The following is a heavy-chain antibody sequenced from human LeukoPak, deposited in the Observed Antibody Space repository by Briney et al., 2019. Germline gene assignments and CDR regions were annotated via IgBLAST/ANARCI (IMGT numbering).Heavy chain of an antibody. J-gene: IGHJ6*02. CDR3: ARGTQRGYSYYYYGKDV. D-gene: IGHD5-12*01. V-gene: IGHV3-13*01. Sequence: GSLRLSCAASGFTFSSYDMHWVRQATGKGLEWVSAIGTAGDTYYPGSVKGRFTISRENAKNSLYLQMNSLRAGDTAVYYCARGTQRGYSYYYYGKDVWGQGTTVTVSS. CDR2: IGTAGDT. CDR1: GFTFSSYD.